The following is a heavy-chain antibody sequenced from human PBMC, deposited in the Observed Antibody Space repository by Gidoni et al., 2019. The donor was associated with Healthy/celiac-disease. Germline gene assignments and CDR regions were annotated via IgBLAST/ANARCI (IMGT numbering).Heavy chain of an antibody. Sequence: QLQLQESGPGLVQPSETLSLTCTVSGGSISSSSYYWGWIRQPPGKGLEWSGRIYYSESTFHNPSRKRLVTISVDTSKNHVSLKLSSVTAADTAGYYCARARLAAAGFDYWGQGTLVTVSS. CDR3: ARARLAAAGFDY. CDR2: IYYSEST. J-gene: IGHJ4*02. CDR1: GGSISSSSYY. V-gene: IGHV4-39*02. D-gene: IGHD6-13*01.